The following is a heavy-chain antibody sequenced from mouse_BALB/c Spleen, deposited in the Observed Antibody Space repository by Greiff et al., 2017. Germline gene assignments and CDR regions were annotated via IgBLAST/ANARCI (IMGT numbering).Heavy chain of an antibody. CDR2: IDPANGNT. J-gene: IGHJ4*01. Sequence: VQLQQSGAELVKPGASVKLSCTASGFNIKDTYMHWVKQRPEQGLEWIGRIDPANGNTKYDPKFQGKATITADTSSNTAYLQLSSLTSEDTAVYYWARWGLDGLYAMDYWGQGTSVTVSS. CDR3: ARWGLDGLYAMDY. V-gene: IGHV14-3*02. CDR1: GFNIKDTY. D-gene: IGHD2-3*01.